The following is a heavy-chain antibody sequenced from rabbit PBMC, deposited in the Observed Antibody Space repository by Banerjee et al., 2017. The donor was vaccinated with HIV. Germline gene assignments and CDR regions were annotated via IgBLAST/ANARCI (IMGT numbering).Heavy chain of an antibody. CDR3: VRDSIVVAGLFNL. J-gene: IGHJ4*01. CDR2: IDPVFGST. CDR1: GFDFSSYG. Sequence: QELVESGGGLVQPGESLKLSCKASGFDFSSYGVSWVRQAPGKGLEWIGYIDPVFGSTYYASWVNGRFTISSHNAQNTLYLQLNSLTAADTATYFCVRDSIVVAGLFNLWGPGTLVT. V-gene: IGHV1S7*01. D-gene: IGHD4-1*01.